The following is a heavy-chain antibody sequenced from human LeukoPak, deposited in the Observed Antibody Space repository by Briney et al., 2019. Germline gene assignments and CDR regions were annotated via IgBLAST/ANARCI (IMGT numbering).Heavy chain of an antibody. J-gene: IGHJ4*02. CDR1: GYTFTSYG. Sequence: GASVKVSCKASGYTFTSYGITWVRRAPGQGLEWMGWISVYNGDTNYAQKLQGRVTMTTETSTSTAYMELRSLRSNDTAVYYCASNTGSDSSGYAYWGQGTLVTVSS. CDR2: ISVYNGDT. D-gene: IGHD3-22*01. CDR3: ASNTGSDSSGYAY. V-gene: IGHV1-18*01.